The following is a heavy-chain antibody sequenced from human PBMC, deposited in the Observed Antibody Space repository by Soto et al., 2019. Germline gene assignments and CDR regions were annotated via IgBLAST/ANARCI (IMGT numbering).Heavy chain of an antibody. V-gene: IGHV3-30-3*01. CDR2: ISYDGSNK. Sequence: QVQLVESGGGVVQPGRSLRLSCAASGFTFSSYAMHWVRQATGKGLEWVAVISYDGSNKYYADSVKGRFTISRDNSKNTLYLQMNSLRAEDTAVYYCARDVVDSAAWYAFDIWGQGTMVTVSS. CDR1: GFTFSSYA. J-gene: IGHJ3*02. D-gene: IGHD6-13*01. CDR3: ARDVVDSAAWYAFDI.